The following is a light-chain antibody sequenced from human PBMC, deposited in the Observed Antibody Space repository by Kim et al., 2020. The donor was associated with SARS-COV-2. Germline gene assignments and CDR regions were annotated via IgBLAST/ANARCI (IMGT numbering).Light chain of an antibody. CDR2: GAS. CDR1: QSVSST. J-gene: IGKJ4*01. V-gene: IGKV3-15*01. Sequence: SPGDSAPPPCRASQSVSSTLAWYQQKPGQAPRLLIYGASTRATGIPARFSGSGSGTEFTLTISGLQSEDFAVYYCQQYNNWPPLTFGGGTKVDIK. CDR3: QQYNNWPPLT.